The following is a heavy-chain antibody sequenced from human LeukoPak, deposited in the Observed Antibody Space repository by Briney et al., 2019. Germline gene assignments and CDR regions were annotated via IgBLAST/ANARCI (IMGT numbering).Heavy chain of an antibody. Sequence: GGSLRLSCEASGFTFSSYAMGWVRQAPGKGLEWVSSISGSGGSTYYADSVKGRFTISRDNSKNTLYLQMNSLRAEDTAIYYCAGDRNSVWYSPLDYWGQGTQVTVSP. D-gene: IGHD6-19*01. J-gene: IGHJ4*02. CDR1: GFTFSSYA. CDR3: AGDRNSVWYSPLDY. V-gene: IGHV3-23*01. CDR2: ISGSGGST.